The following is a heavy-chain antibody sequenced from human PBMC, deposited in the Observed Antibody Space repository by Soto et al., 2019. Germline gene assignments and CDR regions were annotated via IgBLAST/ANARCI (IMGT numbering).Heavy chain of an antibody. CDR1: GFSLSTSGVG. V-gene: IGHV2-5*02. Sequence: QITLKESGPTLVKPTQTLTLTCTFSGFSLSTSGVGVGWIRQPPGKALEWLALIYWDDDKRYSPSLKSRLTIPKDTSKSQLVLTMTNMDPVATATHYCAHRADIVAFGYWGQGTLVTVSS. CDR3: AHRADIVAFGY. D-gene: IGHD2-21*01. J-gene: IGHJ4*02. CDR2: IYWDDDK.